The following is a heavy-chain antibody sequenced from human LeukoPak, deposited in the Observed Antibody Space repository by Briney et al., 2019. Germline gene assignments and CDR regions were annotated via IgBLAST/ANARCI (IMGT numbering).Heavy chain of an antibody. CDR3: ARQVTGSFRRFDP. V-gene: IGHV4-39*01. Sequence: SETLSLTCTVSGGSISSSSYYWGWIRQPPGKGLEWIGSIYYSGSTYYNPSLKSRVTISVDTSKSQFSLKLSSVTAADTAVYYCARQVTGSFRRFDPWGQGTPVTVSS. J-gene: IGHJ5*02. D-gene: IGHD1-20*01. CDR2: IYYSGST. CDR1: GGSISSSSYY.